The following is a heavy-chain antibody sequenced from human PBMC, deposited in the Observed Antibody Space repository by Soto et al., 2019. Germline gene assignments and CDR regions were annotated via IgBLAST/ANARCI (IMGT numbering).Heavy chain of an antibody. Sequence: GASVKVSCKTSADIFNNYYMHWVRQAPGQGLEWMGVMTPSDGSTNYAQSFQGRVTMTRDTSTRTVYVELSSLRSEDTAVYYCAKHWGGDCSNGFDIWGQGTKGSVS. V-gene: IGHV1-46*02. CDR2: MTPSDGST. D-gene: IGHD2-21*02. CDR1: ADIFNNYY. CDR3: AKHWGGDCSNGFDI. J-gene: IGHJ3*02.